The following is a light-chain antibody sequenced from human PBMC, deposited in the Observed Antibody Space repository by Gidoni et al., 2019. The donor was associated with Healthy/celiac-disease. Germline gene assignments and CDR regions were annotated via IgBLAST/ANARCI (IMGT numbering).Light chain of an antibody. CDR1: QSVSSN. CDR3: QQYNNWPPGT. J-gene: IGKJ2*01. V-gene: IGKV3-15*01. Sequence: EIVMTQSPATLSVSPGERATLSCRASQSVSSNLAWYHQKPGQAPRLLIYGASTRATGIPARFSGSGSVTEFTITISSLQSEDFAVYYCQQYNNWPPGTFGQGTKLEIK. CDR2: GAS.